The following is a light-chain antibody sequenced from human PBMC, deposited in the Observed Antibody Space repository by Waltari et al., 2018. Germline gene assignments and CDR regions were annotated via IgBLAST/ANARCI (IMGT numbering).Light chain of an antibody. J-gene: IGLJ3*02. CDR1: SSNIGAGYD. CDR2: GNN. Sequence: QSVLTQAPSVSGAPGQRVTISCTGSSSNIGAGYDVHWYQQLPGTAPKLLIYGNNNRPSGVPDRFSASKSDNTASLTISGLQAEDEADYYCCSYAGSITFWVFGGGTKLTVL. V-gene: IGLV1-40*01. CDR3: CSYAGSITFWV.